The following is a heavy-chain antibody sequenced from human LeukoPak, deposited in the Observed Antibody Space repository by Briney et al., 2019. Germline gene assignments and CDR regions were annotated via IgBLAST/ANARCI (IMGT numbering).Heavy chain of an antibody. J-gene: IGHJ4*02. CDR1: GYSFTSYW. Sequence: RGESLKISCKGSGYSFTSYWIGWVRQMPGKGLEWMGIIYPGDSDTRYSPSFQGQVTISADKSISTAYLQWSSLKASDTAMYYCARRAYSSGWYGGVSFDYWGQGTLVTVSS. V-gene: IGHV5-51*01. CDR2: IYPGDSDT. CDR3: ARRAYSSGWYGGVSFDY. D-gene: IGHD6-19*01.